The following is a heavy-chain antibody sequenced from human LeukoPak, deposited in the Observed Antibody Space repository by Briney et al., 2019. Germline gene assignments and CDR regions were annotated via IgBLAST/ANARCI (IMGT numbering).Heavy chain of an antibody. Sequence: PSETLSLTCTISGGSISTYYWMWIPQPPGKGLECIGDIHYSGGTNHNPSLKSRVTISVDTFKNHFSLKVRSVAAACTAVYYCARQGYCSSSSCYEEYYFDHWGQGTLVTVSS. J-gene: IGHJ4*02. CDR3: ARQGYCSSSSCYEEYYFDH. D-gene: IGHD2-2*01. CDR1: GGSISTYY. CDR2: IHYSGGT. V-gene: IGHV4-59*08.